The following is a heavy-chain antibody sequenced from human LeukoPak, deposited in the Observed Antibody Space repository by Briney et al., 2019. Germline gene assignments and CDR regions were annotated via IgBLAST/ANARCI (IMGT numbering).Heavy chain of an antibody. Sequence: GGSLRLSCEGSGFIFSHYGMHWVRQAPGQGLEWVALIWFDGTKKYYADSVKGRFTISRDNAKNTIYLQMNSLRAEDTAVYYCARVRSSGWMLDAFDIWGQGTMVTVSS. V-gene: IGHV3-30*02. CDR3: ARVRSSGWMLDAFDI. J-gene: IGHJ3*02. CDR2: IWFDGTKK. CDR1: GFIFSHYG. D-gene: IGHD6-19*01.